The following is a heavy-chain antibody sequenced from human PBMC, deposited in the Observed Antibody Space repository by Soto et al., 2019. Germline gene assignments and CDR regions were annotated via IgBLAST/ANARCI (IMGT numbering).Heavy chain of an antibody. CDR3: ARHDYYGSGSYSPKNWFDP. D-gene: IGHD3-10*01. J-gene: IGHJ5*02. CDR2: IYYSGST. Sequence: PSETLSLTCTVSGGSISSYYWSWIRQPPGKGLEWIGYIYYSGSTNYNPSLKSRVTISVDTSKNQFSLKLSSVTAADTAVYYCARHDYYGSGSYSPKNWFDPWGQGTLVTVSS. V-gene: IGHV4-59*08. CDR1: GGSISSYY.